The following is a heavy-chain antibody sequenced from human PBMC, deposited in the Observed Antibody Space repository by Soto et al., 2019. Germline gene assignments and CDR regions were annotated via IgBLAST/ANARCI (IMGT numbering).Heavy chain of an antibody. Sequence: GASVKVSCKASGYTFTSYYMHWVRQAPGQGLERMGIINPSGGSTSYAQKFQGRVTITADKSTSTAYMELSSLRSEDTAVYYCARDSPHYYYYYGMDVWGQGTTVTVSS. J-gene: IGHJ6*02. CDR3: ARDSPHYYYYYGMDV. CDR1: GYTFTSYY. CDR2: INPSGGST. V-gene: IGHV1-46*01.